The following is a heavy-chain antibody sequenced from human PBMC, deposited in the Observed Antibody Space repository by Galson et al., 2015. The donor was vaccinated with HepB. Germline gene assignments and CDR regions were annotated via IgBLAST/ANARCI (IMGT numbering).Heavy chain of an antibody. J-gene: IGHJ3*01. V-gene: IGHV3-33*01. Sequence: SLRLSCAASGFTFSSYGMHWVRQAPGKGLEWVAVIWYDGSNKYYADSVKGRFTISRDNSKNTLYLQMNSLRAEDTAVYYCARELPGSGSYLFHWGQGTMVTVSS. CDR2: IWYDGSNK. CDR3: ARELPGSGSYLFH. D-gene: IGHD3-10*01. CDR1: GFTFSSYG.